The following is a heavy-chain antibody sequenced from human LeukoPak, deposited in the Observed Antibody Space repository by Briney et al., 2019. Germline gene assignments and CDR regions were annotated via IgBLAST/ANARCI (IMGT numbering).Heavy chain of an antibody. J-gene: IGHJ4*02. CDR1: GFTFSSYS. Sequence: GGSLRLSCAASGFTFSSYSMNWVRQAPGKGLEWVSYISSSSSTIYYADSVKGRFTISRDNAKNSLYLQMNSLRAEDTAVYYCARDTGGTADYWGQGTLVTVSS. CDR3: ARDTGGTADY. CDR2: ISSSSSTI. D-gene: IGHD3-16*01. V-gene: IGHV3-48*04.